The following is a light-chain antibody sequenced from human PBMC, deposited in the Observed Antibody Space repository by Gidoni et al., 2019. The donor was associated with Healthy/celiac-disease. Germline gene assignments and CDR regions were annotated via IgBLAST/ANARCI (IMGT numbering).Light chain of an antibody. CDR1: QSISSY. V-gene: IGKV1-39*01. CDR2: AAS. CDR3: QQSYSTRWT. Sequence: DIQMTQSPSSLSASVGDRVTITCRASQSISSYLNWYQQKPGEAPKLLIYAASSLQSGVPSRFSGSGSGTDFTLTISSLQPEDFATYYCQQSYSTRWTFGQXTKLEIK. J-gene: IGKJ2*01.